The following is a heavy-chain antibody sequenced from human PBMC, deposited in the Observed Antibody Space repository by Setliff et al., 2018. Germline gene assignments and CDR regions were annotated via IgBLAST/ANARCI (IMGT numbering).Heavy chain of an antibody. J-gene: IGHJ3*02. CDR2: IYPGDSDT. CDR1: GYSFTNYW. D-gene: IGHD3-3*01. V-gene: IGHV5-51*01. Sequence: GESLKISCKGSGYSFTNYWIGWVRQMPGKGLEWMGIIYPGDSDTRYSPSFQGQVTISADKSISTACLQWSSLKASDTAMYYCARQTIFGSDAFDIWGQGTMVTVS. CDR3: ARQTIFGSDAFDI.